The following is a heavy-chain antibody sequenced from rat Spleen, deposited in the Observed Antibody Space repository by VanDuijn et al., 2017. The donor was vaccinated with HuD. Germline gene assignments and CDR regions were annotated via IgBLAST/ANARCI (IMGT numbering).Heavy chain of an antibody. D-gene: IGHD1-6*01. J-gene: IGHJ3*01. CDR3: TRGLSMSSTNYYYALFAY. V-gene: IGHV3-1*01. Sequence: EVQLQESGPGLVKPSQSLSLTCSVTGYSITSNYWGWLRKFPGNKMEWMGYIDYSGRTSYNPSLKSRISITRDTSKNQFFLQLNSVTTEDTATYYCTRGLSMSSTNYYYALFAYWGQGTLVTVSS. CDR1: GYSITSNY. CDR2: IDYSGRT.